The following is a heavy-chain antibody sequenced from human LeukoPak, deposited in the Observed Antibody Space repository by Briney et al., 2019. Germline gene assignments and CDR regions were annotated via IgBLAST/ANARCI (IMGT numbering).Heavy chain of an antibody. V-gene: IGHV3-23*01. CDR3: AKDRVSPGFNLFDP. CDR2: INGRGDTT. J-gene: IGHJ5*02. Sequence: GGSLRLSCAASGFTFSTYAMSWVRQAPGKGLEWGSAINGRGDTTYYADSVKGRFNISRDTSKSTVFLQMNSLRSEDTAVYYCAKDRVSPGFNLFDPWGQGTLVTVSS. D-gene: IGHD2/OR15-2a*01. CDR1: GFTFSTYA.